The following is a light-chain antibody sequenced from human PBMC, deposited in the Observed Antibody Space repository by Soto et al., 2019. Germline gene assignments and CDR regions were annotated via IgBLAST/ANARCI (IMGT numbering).Light chain of an antibody. Sequence: EIVLTQSPGTLSLSPGERATLSCRASQSVGTFFAWYQQKPGQAPRLLIYDASNRATGIPARFSGSGSGTDFTLTISSLEPEDFAVYYCQQCNNWPQWTFGQGTKVEI. J-gene: IGKJ1*01. CDR1: QSVGTF. V-gene: IGKV3-11*01. CDR2: DAS. CDR3: QQCNNWPQWT.